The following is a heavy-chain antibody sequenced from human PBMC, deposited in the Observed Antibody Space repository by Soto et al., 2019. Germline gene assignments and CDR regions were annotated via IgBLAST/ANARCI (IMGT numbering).Heavy chain of an antibody. CDR2: IYYSGST. CDR3: AREGLSHSSSPGGVDY. V-gene: IGHV4-31*03. CDR1: GGSISSGGYY. Sequence: QVQLQESGPGLMKPSQTLSLTCTVSGGSISSGGYYWSWIRQHPGKGLEWIGYIYYSGSTYYNPSLKSRVTISVDTSKNQFSLKLSSVTAADTAVYYCAREGLSHSSSPGGVDYWGQGTLVTVSS. J-gene: IGHJ4*02. D-gene: IGHD6-6*01.